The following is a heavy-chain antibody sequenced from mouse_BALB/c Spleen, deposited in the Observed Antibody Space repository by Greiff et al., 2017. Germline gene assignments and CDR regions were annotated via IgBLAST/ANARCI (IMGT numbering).Heavy chain of an antibody. D-gene: IGHD2-2*01. V-gene: IGHV1-77*01. CDR3: ARDGYDDAMDY. J-gene: IGHJ4*01. Sequence: VQLQQSGAELARPGASVKLSCKASGYTFTDYYINWVKQRTGQGLEWIGEIYPGSGNTYYNEKFKGKATLTADKSSSTAYMQLSSLTSEDSAVYFCARDGYDDAMDYWGQGTSVTVSS. CDR1: GYTFTDYY. CDR2: IYPGSGNT.